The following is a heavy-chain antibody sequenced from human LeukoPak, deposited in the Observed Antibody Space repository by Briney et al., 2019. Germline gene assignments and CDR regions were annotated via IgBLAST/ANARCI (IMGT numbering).Heavy chain of an antibody. V-gene: IGHV4-30-4*01. CDR2: IYYSGST. J-gene: IGHJ4*02. CDR1: GGSISSGDYY. Sequence: SQTLSLTCTVSGGSISSGDYYWSWIRQPPGKGLEWIGYIYYSGSTYYNPSLKSRVTISVDTSKNQFSLKLSSVTAADTAVYYCASLQKDEIAAAGSYIFDYWGQGTLVTVSS. D-gene: IGHD6-13*01. CDR3: ASLQKDEIAAAGSYIFDY.